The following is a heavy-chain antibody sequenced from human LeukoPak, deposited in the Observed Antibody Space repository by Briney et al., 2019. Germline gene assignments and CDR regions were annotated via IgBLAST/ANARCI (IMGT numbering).Heavy chain of an antibody. Sequence: GGSLRPSCAASGFTFSTYAMSWVRQAPGKGLEWVSGISGSGGSTYYAGSVKGRFTISRDNSKNTLYLQMNSLRAEDTAVYYCARSRGPNTFGGVHDYWGQGTLVTVSS. J-gene: IGHJ4*02. CDR1: GFTFSTYA. V-gene: IGHV3-23*01. CDR2: ISGSGGST. CDR3: ARSRGPNTFGGVHDY. D-gene: IGHD3-16*01.